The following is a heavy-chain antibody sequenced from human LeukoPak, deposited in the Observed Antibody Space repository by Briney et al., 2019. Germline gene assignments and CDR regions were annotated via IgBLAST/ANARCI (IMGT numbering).Heavy chain of an antibody. D-gene: IGHD1-26*01. Sequence: GASVKVSCKASGYTFTSYAMHWVRQAPGQRLEWMGWINAGNGNTKYSQKFQGRVTITRDTSASTAYMELSSLRSEDTAVYYCARDPIVGATPFDYWGQGTLVTVSS. V-gene: IGHV1-3*01. CDR3: ARDPIVGATPFDY. J-gene: IGHJ4*02. CDR2: INAGNGNT. CDR1: GYTFTSYA.